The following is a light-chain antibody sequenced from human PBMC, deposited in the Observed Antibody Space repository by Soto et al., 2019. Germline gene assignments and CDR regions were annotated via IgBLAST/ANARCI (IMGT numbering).Light chain of an antibody. CDR1: QSVNSNY. Sequence: EIVLTQSPGTLSLSPGERATLSCRASQSVNSNYLAWCQQKPGQAPRLLIYGASSRATGVPDRFSGSGSGTDFTLTISRLEAEDFAVYYCQQFNSSPYTFGQGTKLEI. CDR3: QQFNSSPYT. V-gene: IGKV3-20*01. CDR2: GAS. J-gene: IGKJ2*01.